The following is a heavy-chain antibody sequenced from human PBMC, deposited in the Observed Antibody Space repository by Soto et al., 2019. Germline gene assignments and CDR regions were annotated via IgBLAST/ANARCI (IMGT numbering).Heavy chain of an antibody. Sequence: SSETLSLTCAVYGGSFSGYYWSWIRQPPGKGLEWIGEVNHSGSTNYNPSLMSRVTISVDTSKNQFSLKLSSVTAADTAVYYCARGRSLVVPAAMRYYYYYYMDVWGKGTTVTVSS. V-gene: IGHV4-34*01. J-gene: IGHJ6*03. D-gene: IGHD2-2*01. CDR3: ARGRSLVVPAAMRYYYYYYMDV. CDR1: GGSFSGYY. CDR2: VNHSGST.